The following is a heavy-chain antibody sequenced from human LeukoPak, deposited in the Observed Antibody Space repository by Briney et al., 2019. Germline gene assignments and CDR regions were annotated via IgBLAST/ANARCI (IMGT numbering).Heavy chain of an antibody. D-gene: IGHD1-26*01. CDR1: GGSISNYY. J-gene: IGHJ4*02. V-gene: IGHV4-59*01. Sequence: SETLSLTCTVSGGSISNYYWSWIRRPPGKGLEWIGYTYYSGNTDYNPSLESRVTISVDTSKNQFSPKLSSVTAADTAVYYCAREIWYGGFFDYWGPGTLVTVSS. CDR3: AREIWYGGFFDY. CDR2: TYYSGNT.